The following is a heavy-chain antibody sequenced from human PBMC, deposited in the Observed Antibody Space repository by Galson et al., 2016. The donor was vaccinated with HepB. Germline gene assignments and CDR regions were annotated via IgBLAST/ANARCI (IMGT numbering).Heavy chain of an antibody. J-gene: IGHJ4*02. CDR3: VRGRGNGNFFEN. D-gene: IGHD4-23*01. V-gene: IGHV3-48*01. Sequence: SLRLSCAASGFSFRYYGMNWVRQAPGKGLEWVSYVSKDSGTIYYADSLKGRLIISRDNAKDSLSLQMNSLRAEDTAVYYCVRGRGNGNFFENWGQGTLVTVSS. CDR2: VSKDSGTI. CDR1: GFSFRYYG.